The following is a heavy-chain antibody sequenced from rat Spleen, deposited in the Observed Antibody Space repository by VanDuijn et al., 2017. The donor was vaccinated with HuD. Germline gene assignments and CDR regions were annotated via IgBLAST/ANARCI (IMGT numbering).Heavy chain of an antibody. CDR1: GFTFSIHD. V-gene: IGHV5-25*01. CDR2: ISSGGGNT. J-gene: IGHJ2*01. CDR3: AKDQGTE. Sequence: EVQLVESGGGLVQPGRSLKLSCTASGFTFSIHDMAWVRQAPTKGLEWIASISSGGGNTYYRDSVKGRFTISRDNAKSTLYLQMESLRSEDTATYYCAKDQGTEWGQGVMVTVSS.